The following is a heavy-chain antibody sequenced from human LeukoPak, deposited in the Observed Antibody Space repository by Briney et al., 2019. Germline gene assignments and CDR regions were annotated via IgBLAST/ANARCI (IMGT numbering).Heavy chain of an antibody. CDR1: GFTFSSYG. V-gene: IGHV3-30*18. D-gene: IGHD2-15*01. CDR3: AKDRECSGGSCYSYYFDY. Sequence: GGSLRLSCAASGFTFSSYGIHWVRKAPGKGLQCVAVISYDESNKYYADSVKGRFTISRDNCKNTLYLQMNSLRAEDTAVYYCAKDRECSGGSCYSYYFDYWGQGTLVTVSS. CDR2: ISYDESNK. J-gene: IGHJ4*02.